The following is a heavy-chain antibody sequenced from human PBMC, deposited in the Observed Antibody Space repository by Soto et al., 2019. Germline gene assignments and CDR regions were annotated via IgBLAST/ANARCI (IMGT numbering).Heavy chain of an antibody. J-gene: IGHJ6*02. CDR3: ARGEHSSGWYYYGMDV. D-gene: IGHD6-19*01. CDR2: IYPGDSDT. CDR1: GYSFTSYW. V-gene: IGHV5-51*01. Sequence: GESLKIYCKGSGYSFTSYWIGWVRQMPGRGLEWMGIIYPGDSDTRYSPSFQGQVTISADKSISTAYLQWSSLKASDTAMYYCARGEHSSGWYYYGMDVWGQGTTVTVSS.